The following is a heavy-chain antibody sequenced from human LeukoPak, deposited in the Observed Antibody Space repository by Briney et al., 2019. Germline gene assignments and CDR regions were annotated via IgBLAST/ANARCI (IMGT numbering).Heavy chain of an antibody. J-gene: IGHJ4*02. D-gene: IGHD2-2*02. V-gene: IGHV3-23*01. CDR2: ISGSGGST. Sequence: GGSLRLSCAASGFTFSSYAMSWVRQAPGKGLEWVSAISGSGGSTYYADSVKGRFTISRDNSKNTLYLQMNSLRAEDTAVYYCAKDRDIVVVPAAIFDYWGQGTLVTVSS. CDR1: GFTFSSYA. CDR3: AKDRDIVVVPAAIFDY.